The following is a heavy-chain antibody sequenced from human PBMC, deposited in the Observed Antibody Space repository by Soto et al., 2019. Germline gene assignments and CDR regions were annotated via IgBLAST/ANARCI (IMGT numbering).Heavy chain of an antibody. CDR3: ARGDQPLLQYYFDY. CDR2: ISSSSSTI. Sequence: GGSLRLSCAASGFTFSSYSMNWVRQAPGKGLEWVSYISSSSSTIYYADSVKGRFTISRDNAKNSLYLQMNSLRDEDTAVYYCARGDQPLLQYYFDYWGQGTLVTVSS. CDR1: GFTFSSYS. D-gene: IGHD2-15*01. J-gene: IGHJ4*02. V-gene: IGHV3-48*02.